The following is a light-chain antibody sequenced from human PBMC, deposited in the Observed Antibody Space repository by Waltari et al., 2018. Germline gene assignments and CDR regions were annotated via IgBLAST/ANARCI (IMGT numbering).Light chain of an antibody. Sequence: QTVVTQEPSLSVSPGGTVTLTCALSSGSLSPTSSATWYQQTPSQAPRTLVYKANARSSGVPDRFSGSILGNTAALTITGAQADDESDYYCALYMGSGIWVFGGGTRLTVL. V-gene: IGLV8-61*01. CDR1: SGSLSPTSS. CDR3: ALYMGSGIWV. CDR2: KAN. J-gene: IGLJ3*02.